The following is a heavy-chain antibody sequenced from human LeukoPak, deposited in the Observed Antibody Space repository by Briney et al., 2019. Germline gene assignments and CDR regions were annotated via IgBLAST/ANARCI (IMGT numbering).Heavy chain of an antibody. V-gene: IGHV4-4*07. J-gene: IGHJ5*02. CDR2: IYNSGST. D-gene: IGHD1-26*01. CDR1: GDSMEIDY. CDR3: ARWYSATYGSFDA. Sequence: PSETLSLTCSVSGDSMEIDYWNWIRQPAGKGLEWIGRIYNSGSTNYNPSLKSRVTILVDTSKNQFSLKLTSVTAADTAVYFCARWYSATYGSFDAWGQGTLVTVSS.